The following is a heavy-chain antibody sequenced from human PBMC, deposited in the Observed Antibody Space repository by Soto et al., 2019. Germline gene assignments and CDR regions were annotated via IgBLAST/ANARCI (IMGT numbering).Heavy chain of an antibody. CDR1: GFTFTNYW. Sequence: GGSLRLSCAASGFTFTNYWMHWVRQAPGKGLVWVSRINSDGSSTSYADSVKGRFTISRDNAKNTLYLQMNSLRAEDTAVYYSVGSPYGGYDYFAYWGRGTLVPVSS. CDR2: INSDGSST. CDR3: VGSPYGGYDYFAY. D-gene: IGHD5-12*01. J-gene: IGHJ4*02. V-gene: IGHV3-74*01.